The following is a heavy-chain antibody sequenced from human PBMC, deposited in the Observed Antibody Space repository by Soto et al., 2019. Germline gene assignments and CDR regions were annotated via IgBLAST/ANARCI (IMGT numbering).Heavy chain of an antibody. CDR1: GYSFTDYH. CDR3: ARGDSTDCSNGVCSFFYNHDMDV. J-gene: IGHJ6*02. CDR2: INPKSGGT. V-gene: IGHV1-2*04. D-gene: IGHD2-8*01. Sequence: ASVKVSCKASGYSFTDYHIHWVRQAPGQGLEWLGRINPKSGGTSTAQKLQGWVTMTTDTSISTASMELTRLTSDDTAIYYCARGDSTDCSNGVCSFFYNHDMDVGGQGTTVTVS.